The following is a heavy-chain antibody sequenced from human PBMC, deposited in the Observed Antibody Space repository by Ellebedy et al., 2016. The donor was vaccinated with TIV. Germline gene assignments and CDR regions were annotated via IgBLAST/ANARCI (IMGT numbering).Heavy chain of an antibody. CDR3: ARESVRYFDWDY. D-gene: IGHD3-9*01. CDR2: INTDGSST. Sequence: GGSLRLSCAASGFTFSSNWMHWVRQAPGKGLVWLARINTDGSSTSYADSVEGRFTISRDNAKKTLYLEMSGLRSDDTAVYYCARESVRYFDWDYWGQGTLVAV. J-gene: IGHJ4*02. V-gene: IGHV3-74*01. CDR1: GFTFSSNW.